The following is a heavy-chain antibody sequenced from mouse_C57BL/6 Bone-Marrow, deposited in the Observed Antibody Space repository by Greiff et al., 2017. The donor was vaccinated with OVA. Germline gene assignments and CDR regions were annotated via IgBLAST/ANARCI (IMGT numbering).Heavy chain of an antibody. D-gene: IGHD2-2*01. CDR2: ISAGGSYT. J-gene: IGHJ3*01. Sequence: EVKVVESGGGLVKPGGSLKLSCAASGFTFSSYAMSWVRQTPEQRLEWVATISAGGSYTYYPDNVKGRFTLSRDSAKNNLYLQMSHLKSEDTAMYYCARELGLFAYWGQGTLVTVSA. CDR1: GFTFSSYA. CDR3: ARELGLFAY. V-gene: IGHV5-4*03.